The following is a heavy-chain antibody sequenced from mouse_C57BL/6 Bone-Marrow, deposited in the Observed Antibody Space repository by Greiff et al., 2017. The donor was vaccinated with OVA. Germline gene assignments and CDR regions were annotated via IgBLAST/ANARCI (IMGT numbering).Heavy chain of an antibody. Sequence: VQLQQSGAELVRPGASVKLSCTASGFNIKDDYMHWVKQRPEQGLEWIGWIDPENGDTEYASKFQGKATITADTSSNTAYLQLSSLTSEDTAVYYCTIVLRSYAMDYWGQGTSVTVSS. CDR3: TIVLRSYAMDY. D-gene: IGHD1-1*01. CDR2: IDPENGDT. CDR1: GFNIKDDY. J-gene: IGHJ4*01. V-gene: IGHV14-4*01.